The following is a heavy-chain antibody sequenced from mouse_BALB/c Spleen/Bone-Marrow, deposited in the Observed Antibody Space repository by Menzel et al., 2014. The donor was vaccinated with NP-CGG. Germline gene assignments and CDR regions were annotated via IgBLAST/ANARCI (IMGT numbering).Heavy chain of an antibody. CDR3: TRETIYYGNPFAY. CDR1: GYSFTSYW. CDR2: LHPGKSDT. Sequence: VQLQQSGTVLARPGASVKMSCKASGYSFTSYWMHWVKQRPGQGLEWIGALHPGKSDTTHNQKFKGKAKLTAVTSASSAYMELSSLTNEDSAVYYCTRETIYYGNPFAYWGQGTLVTVSA. J-gene: IGHJ3*01. D-gene: IGHD2-1*01. V-gene: IGHV1-5*01.